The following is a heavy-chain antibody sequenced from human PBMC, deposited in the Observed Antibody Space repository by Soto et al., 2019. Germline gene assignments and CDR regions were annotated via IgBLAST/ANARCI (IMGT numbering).Heavy chain of an antibody. CDR1: GYTFTSYA. CDR2: INAGNGKT. V-gene: IGHV1-3*01. J-gene: IGHJ3*02. D-gene: IGHD1-1*01. CDR3: ARAFAGTPRPDAFDI. Sequence: ASVKVSCRASGYTFTSYAMHWVRQAPGQRLEWMGWINAGNGKTKYSQNFQGRVTITRDTSASTAHMELSSLRSEDTAVYYCARAFAGTPRPDAFDISGQGTMV.